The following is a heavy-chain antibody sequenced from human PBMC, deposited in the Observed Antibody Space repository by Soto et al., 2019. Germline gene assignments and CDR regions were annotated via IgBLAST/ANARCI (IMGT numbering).Heavy chain of an antibody. V-gene: IGHV4-34*01. CDR2: INHSGST. CDR3: ARGLVDTAITGHFDY. CDR1: GGSFSGYY. D-gene: IGHD5-18*01. J-gene: IGHJ4*02. Sequence: PSETLSLTCAVYGGSFSGYYWIWIRQPPGKGLEWIGEINHSGSTNYNPSLKSRVTISVDTSKNQFSLKLSSVTAADTAVYYCARGLVDTAITGHFDYWGQGTLVTVSS.